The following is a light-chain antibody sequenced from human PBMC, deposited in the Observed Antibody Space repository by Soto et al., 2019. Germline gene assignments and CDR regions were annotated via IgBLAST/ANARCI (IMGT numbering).Light chain of an antibody. CDR3: QQYDNWTPLT. V-gene: IGKV3-15*01. Sequence: EIVMTQSTATLSVSPGERATLSCRASQSVSTQLAWYQHKPGQAPRLLIYDASTRATGIPARFNGSGSGTEFTLTISNLQYGDFAVYYCQQYDNWTPLTFGGGNKVEIK. J-gene: IGKJ4*01. CDR1: QSVSTQ. CDR2: DAS.